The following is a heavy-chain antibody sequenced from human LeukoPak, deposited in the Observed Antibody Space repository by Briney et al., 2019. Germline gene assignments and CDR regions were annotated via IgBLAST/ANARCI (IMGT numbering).Heavy chain of an antibody. CDR2: INPNSGDT. D-gene: IGHD1-26*01. J-gene: IGHJ4*02. CDR1: GYTFTGYY. CDR3: ARGSGSYHDFDY. V-gene: IGHV1-2*02. Sequence: ASVKVSCKASGYTFTGYYMHWVRQAPGQGLEWMGWINPNSGDTNYAQKFQGRVTMTRDTSISTAYMELSRLRSDDTAVYYCARGSGSYHDFDYWGQGTLVTVSS.